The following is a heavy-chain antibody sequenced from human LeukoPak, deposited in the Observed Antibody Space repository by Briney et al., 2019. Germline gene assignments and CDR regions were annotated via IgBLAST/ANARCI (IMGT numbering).Heavy chain of an antibody. D-gene: IGHD3-10*01. Sequence: GGSLRLSCTASGFTVSSNYMSWVRQAPGKGLEWVSFIYAGGSTYYADSVKGRFTISRDNSKNMLYLQMNSLRAEDTAVYYCAKPYYYGSRSYMDYWGQGTLVTVSS. CDR1: GFTVSSNY. J-gene: IGHJ4*02. CDR2: IYAGGST. CDR3: AKPYYYGSRSYMDY. V-gene: IGHV3-53*05.